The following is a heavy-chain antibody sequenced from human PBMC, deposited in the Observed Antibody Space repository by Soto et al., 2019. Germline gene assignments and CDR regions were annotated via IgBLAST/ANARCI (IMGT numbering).Heavy chain of an antibody. V-gene: IGHV3-21*01. D-gene: IGHD2-2*01. CDR2: VSFRGDI. CDR1: GFMFRSYT. Sequence: PGGSLRRSCTASGFMFRSYTMNWVRQAPGKGLEWVSSVSFRGDIYYADSLEGRFTISRDDAKNSLYLQMHSLRAEDTAVYYCARGCSSASCYYYWGQGTLVTVSS. J-gene: IGHJ4*02. CDR3: ARGCSSASCYYY.